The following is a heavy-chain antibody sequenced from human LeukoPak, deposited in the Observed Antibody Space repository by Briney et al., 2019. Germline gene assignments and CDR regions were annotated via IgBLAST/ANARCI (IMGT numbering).Heavy chain of an antibody. D-gene: IGHD3-9*01. CDR1: GGSISSYY. CDR2: IYYSGST. Sequence: SETLSLTCTVSGGSISSYYWSWIRQPPGKGLEWIGYIYYSGSTNYNPSLKSRVTISVDTSKNQFSLKLSSVTAADTAVYYCARGHFDWSNLFDTWGQGTLVTVSS. CDR3: ARGHFDWSNLFDT. J-gene: IGHJ5*02. V-gene: IGHV4-59*12.